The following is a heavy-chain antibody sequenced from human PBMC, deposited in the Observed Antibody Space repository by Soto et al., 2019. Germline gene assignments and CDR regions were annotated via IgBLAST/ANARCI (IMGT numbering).Heavy chain of an antibody. Sequence: SETLSLTCAVYGGSFSGYYWSWIRQPPGKGLEWIGEINHSGSTNYNPSLKSRVTISVDTSKNQFSLKLSSVTAADTAVYYCASWYSSGWYGGNWFDPWGQGTLVTVSS. CDR2: INHSGST. CDR1: GGSFSGYY. CDR3: ASWYSSGWYGGNWFDP. D-gene: IGHD6-19*01. J-gene: IGHJ5*02. V-gene: IGHV4-34*01.